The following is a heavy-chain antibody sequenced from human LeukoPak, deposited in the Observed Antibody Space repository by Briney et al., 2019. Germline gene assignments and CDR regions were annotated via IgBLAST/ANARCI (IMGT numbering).Heavy chain of an antibody. CDR3: AKLGKTCSSTSCYEGDYYYYYYMDV. J-gene: IGHJ6*03. V-gene: IGHV3-23*01. CDR1: EFTFSNFA. Sequence: GGSLRLSCAASEFTFSNFAMSWVRQAPGKGLEWVSVISVRGATTYYADSVKGRFTISRDNSKNTLYLQMNSLRAEDTAVYYCAKLGKTCSSTSCYEGDYYYYYYMDVWGKGTTVTISS. D-gene: IGHD2-2*01. CDR2: ISVRGATT.